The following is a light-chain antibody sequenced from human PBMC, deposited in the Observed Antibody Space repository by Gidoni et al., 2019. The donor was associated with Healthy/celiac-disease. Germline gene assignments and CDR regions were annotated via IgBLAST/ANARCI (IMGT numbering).Light chain of an antibody. J-gene: IGLJ2*01. CDR1: SSNIGAGYD. V-gene: IGLV1-40*01. Sequence: QSVLTPPPSVSGPPGQRVTISCTGSSSNIGAGYDVHWYQQLPGTAPKLLIYGNSNRPSGVPDRFSGSKSGTSASLAITGLQAEDEADYYCQSYDSSLREVVFGGGTKLTVL. CDR3: QSYDSSLREVV. CDR2: GNS.